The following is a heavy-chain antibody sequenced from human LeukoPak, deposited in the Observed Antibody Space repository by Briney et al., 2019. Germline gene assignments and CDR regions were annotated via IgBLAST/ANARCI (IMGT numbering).Heavy chain of an antibody. CDR1: GFTFSGSA. CDR2: IIVDSGKT. V-gene: IGHV1-58*01. CDR3: ARGDEGDTAMVEVY. J-gene: IGHJ4*02. Sequence: SVKVSCKASGFTFSGSAVQWVRQARGQPLEWLGWIIVDSGKTQYQQRLQQRVTITRDMSTNTAYMELSSLTPEDAAVYYCARGDEGDTAMVEVYWGQGTLVTVSS. D-gene: IGHD5-18*01.